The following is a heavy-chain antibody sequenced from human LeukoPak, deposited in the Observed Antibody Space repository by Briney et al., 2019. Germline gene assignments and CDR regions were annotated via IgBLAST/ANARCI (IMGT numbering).Heavy chain of an antibody. J-gene: IGHJ4*02. V-gene: IGHV1-18*01. Sequence: VASVTVSFTASGYTFTSSGVSWVRQAPGQGLEWMGWISAYNGDINYAQKFQGRVTMTTDTSTSTAYMELRSLRSDDTAIYYCARVGRDYGGNRFSDYWGQGTLVTVSS. CDR2: ISAYNGDI. D-gene: IGHD4-23*01. CDR1: GYTFTSSG. CDR3: ARVGRDYGGNRFSDY.